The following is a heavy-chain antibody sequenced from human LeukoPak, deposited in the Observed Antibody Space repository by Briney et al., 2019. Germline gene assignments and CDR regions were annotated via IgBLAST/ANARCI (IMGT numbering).Heavy chain of an antibody. J-gene: IGHJ6*03. Sequence: GGSLRLSCAASGFTFSNAWMSWVRQAPGKGLEWVGRIKSKTDGGTTDYAAPVKGRFTISRDDSKNTLYLQMNSLKTEDTAVYYCTTLAYCGGDCYHYYYYYMDVWSKGTTVTVSS. CDR3: TTLAYCGGDCYHYYYYYMDV. CDR2: IKSKTDGGTT. CDR1: GFTFSNAW. V-gene: IGHV3-15*01. D-gene: IGHD2-21*01.